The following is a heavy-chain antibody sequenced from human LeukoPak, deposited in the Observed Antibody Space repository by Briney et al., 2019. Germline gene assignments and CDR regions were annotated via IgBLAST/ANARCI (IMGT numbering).Heavy chain of an antibody. D-gene: IGHD3-22*01. CDR1: GFTFSSYE. CDR3: ARGPYSSGYYVGDY. CDR2: ISSSGSTI. J-gene: IGHJ4*02. V-gene: IGHV3-48*03. Sequence: PGGSLRLSCAASGFTFSSYEMNWVRQAPGKGLEWFSYISSSGSTIYYADSVKGRFTISRDNAKNTMYLQMNSLRGEDTAVYYCARGPYSSGYYVGDYWGQGILVTVSS.